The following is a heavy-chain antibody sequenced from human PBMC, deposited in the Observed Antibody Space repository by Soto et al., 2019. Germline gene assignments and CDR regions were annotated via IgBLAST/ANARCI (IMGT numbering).Heavy chain of an antibody. CDR1: GFTFSSYG. V-gene: IGHV3-30*18. CDR3: AKDLTYGDPWRYFDY. CDR2: ISYDGSSK. D-gene: IGHD4-17*01. Sequence: QVQLVESGGGVVQPGRSLRLSCAASGFTFSSYGMHWVRQAPGKGLEWVAFISYDGSSKYCADSVKGRFIISRDNSKNTLYLQMNSLRTEDTAVYYCAKDLTYGDPWRYFDYWGQGTLVTVSS. J-gene: IGHJ4*02.